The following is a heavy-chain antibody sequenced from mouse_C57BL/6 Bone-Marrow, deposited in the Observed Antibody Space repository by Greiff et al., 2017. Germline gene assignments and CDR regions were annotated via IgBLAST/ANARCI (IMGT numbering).Heavy chain of an antibody. Sequence: QVQLKESGAELVRPGASVKMSCTASGYTFTSYDMHWVKQTPRQGLEWIGAIYPENGDTSYNQKFKGKATLTVDKSSSTGYMRLSSLTSEDSAVYFCARLRVCDPWYFDGWGTGTTVTVSA. CDR2: IYPENGDT. V-gene: IGHV1-12*01. CDR3: ARLRVCDPWYFDG. D-gene: IGHD2-10*02. CDR1: GYTFTSYD. J-gene: IGHJ1*03.